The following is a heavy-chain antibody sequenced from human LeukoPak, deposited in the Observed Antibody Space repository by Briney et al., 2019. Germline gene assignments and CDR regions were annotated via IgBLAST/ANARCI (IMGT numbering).Heavy chain of an antibody. D-gene: IGHD6-19*01. CDR3: ARRRRDSSGWLYYFDY. J-gene: IGHJ4*02. V-gene: IGHV4-39*01. CDR2: IYYTGST. Sequence: SETLSLTCTVSAGSISSSSYYWGWIRQPPGTGLERIGTIYYTGSTYYNPSLKSRVTISVDTSKNQFSLKLSSVTAADAAVYYCARRRRDSSGWLYYFDYWGQGTLVTVSS. CDR1: AGSISSSSYY.